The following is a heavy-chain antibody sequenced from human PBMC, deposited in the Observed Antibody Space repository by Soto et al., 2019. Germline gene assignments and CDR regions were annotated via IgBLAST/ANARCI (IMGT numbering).Heavy chain of an antibody. CDR3: ARVYSSASGNHYYFFFYMDG. CDR2: MNPNSGNT. Sequence: QVQLVQSGAEVKKPGASVKVSCKASGYTFTSYDLNWVRQATGQGLEWRGWMNPNSGNTGYAQKFQGSDTMTRNTSISTAYMELSSLRSEDTADYYCARVYSSASGNHYYFFFYMDGWGKGTTVTVSS. D-gene: IGHD6-6*01. CDR1: GYTFTSYD. V-gene: IGHV1-8*01. J-gene: IGHJ6*03.